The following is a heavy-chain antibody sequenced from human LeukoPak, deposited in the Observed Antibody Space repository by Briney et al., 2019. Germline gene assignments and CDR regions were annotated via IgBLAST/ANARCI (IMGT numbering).Heavy chain of an antibody. CDR2: IDWDDDK. D-gene: IGHD4-17*01. CDR1: VFSLSTSGMC. Sequence: ESGPTLVNPTQTLTLTCTFSVFSLSTSGMCVSWVRQPPRKALEWLALIDWDDDKYYSTSLKTRLTISKDTSKNQVVLTMTNMDPVDTATYYCARSRNYGDYFDYWGQGTLVTVSS. CDR3: ARSRNYGDYFDY. J-gene: IGHJ4*02. V-gene: IGHV2-70*20.